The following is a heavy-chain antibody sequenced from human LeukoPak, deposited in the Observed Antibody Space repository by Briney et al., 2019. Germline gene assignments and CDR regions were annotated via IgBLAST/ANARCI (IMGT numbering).Heavy chain of an antibody. CDR1: GFILSSHD. V-gene: IGHV3-13*01. Sequence: GGSLRLSCAASGFILSSHDVHWVRQVPGIGLEWISAINVAGNMYYSDSVRGRFTVSRDYAKNSVHLEMTSLTAGDTALYHCAREPPVYGHWYCDLWGRGTHVIVSS. D-gene: IGHD2-8*01. CDR2: INVAGNM. J-gene: IGHJ2*01. CDR3: AREPPVYGHWYCDL.